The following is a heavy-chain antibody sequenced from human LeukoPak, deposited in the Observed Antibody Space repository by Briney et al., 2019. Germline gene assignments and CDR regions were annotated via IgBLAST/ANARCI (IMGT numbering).Heavy chain of an antibody. CDR3: ARDRWMRRIAAAGPLNWFDP. D-gene: IGHD6-13*01. J-gene: IGHJ5*02. Sequence: GSLRLSCAASGFTFSDYYMNWIRQAPGKGLEWIGSIYYSGSTYYNPSLKSRVTISVDTSKNQFSLKLSSVTAADTAVYYCARDRWMRRIAAAGPLNWFDPWGQGTLVTVSS. CDR1: GFTFSDYY. CDR2: IYYSGST. V-gene: IGHV4-38-2*02.